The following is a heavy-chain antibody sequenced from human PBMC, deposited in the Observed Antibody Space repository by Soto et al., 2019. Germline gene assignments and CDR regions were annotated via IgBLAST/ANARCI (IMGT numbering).Heavy chain of an antibody. J-gene: IGHJ4*02. CDR2: IYPGDSDT. CDR1: GYKVSTWHNFTSYW. V-gene: IGHV5-51*01. CDR3: SRVHGSQTAFDH. D-gene: IGHD5-12*01. Sequence: PGESLKISCMGSGYKVSTWHNFTSYWIAWVRQMPGEGLERMGIIYPGDSDTRYSPSFQGQVTISADKSINSVYLQWSSLKASDTATYYCSRVHGSQTAFDHWGQGTLVTVSS.